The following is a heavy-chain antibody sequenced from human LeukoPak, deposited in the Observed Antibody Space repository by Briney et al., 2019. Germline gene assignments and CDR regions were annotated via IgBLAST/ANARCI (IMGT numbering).Heavy chain of an antibody. Sequence: SQTLSLTCTVSGGSISSGDYYWSWIRQPPGKVLEWIGYIYYSGSTYYNPSLKSRLTISVDTSKNQFSLKLSSVTAADTAVYYCARKRRDGYNLGYFDYWGQGTLVTVSS. CDR3: ARKRRDGYNLGYFDY. V-gene: IGHV4-30-4*08. CDR2: IYYSGST. J-gene: IGHJ4*02. D-gene: IGHD5-24*01. CDR1: GGSISSGDYY.